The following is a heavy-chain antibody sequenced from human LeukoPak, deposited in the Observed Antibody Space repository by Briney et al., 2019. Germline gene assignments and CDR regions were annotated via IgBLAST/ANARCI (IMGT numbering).Heavy chain of an antibody. Sequence: ASVKVSCKASGYTFTGYCMHWVRQAPGQGLEWMGRINPNSGGTNYAQKFQGRVTMTRDTSISTAYMELSRLRSDDTAVYYCARLYCSSTSCPPFDYWGQGTLVTVSS. CDR2: INPNSGGT. CDR3: ARLYCSSTSCPPFDY. V-gene: IGHV1-2*06. D-gene: IGHD2-2*01. CDR1: GYTFTGYC. J-gene: IGHJ4*02.